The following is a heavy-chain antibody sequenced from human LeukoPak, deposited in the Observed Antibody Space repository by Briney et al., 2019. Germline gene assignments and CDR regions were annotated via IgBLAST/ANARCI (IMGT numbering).Heavy chain of an antibody. V-gene: IGHV4-39*01. CDR3: VRPDDNSFDF. CDR2: IYETGST. CDR1: SGSLSSSSYY. D-gene: IGHD3-9*01. Sequence: SETLSLTCTVSSGSLSSSSYYWGWIRQPPGRGLEWIGNIYETGSTNYNPSLKSRVTISVDTSKNQFSLKLSSVTAADTAVYYCVRPDDNSFDFWGQGTMVTVSS. J-gene: IGHJ3*01.